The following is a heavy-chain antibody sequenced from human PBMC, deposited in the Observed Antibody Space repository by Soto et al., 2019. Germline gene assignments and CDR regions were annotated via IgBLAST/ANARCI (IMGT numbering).Heavy chain of an antibody. CDR3: ARAPWQWLVISPGDY. Sequence: GGSLRLSCAASGFTFSDYYMSWIRQAPGKGLEWVSYISSSGSTIYYADSVKGRFTISRDNAKNSLYLQMNSLRAEDTAVYYCARAPWQWLVISPGDYWGQGTLVTVSS. CDR1: GFTFSDYY. V-gene: IGHV3-11*01. J-gene: IGHJ4*02. CDR2: ISSSGSTI. D-gene: IGHD6-19*01.